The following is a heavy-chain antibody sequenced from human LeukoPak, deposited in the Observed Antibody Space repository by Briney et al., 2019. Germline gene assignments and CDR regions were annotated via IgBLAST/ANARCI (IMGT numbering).Heavy chain of an antibody. J-gene: IGHJ5*02. CDR1: GFTFSSYG. Sequence: PGGSLRLSCAASGFTFSSYGMHWVRQAPGKGLEWVAVIWYDGSNKYYADSVKGRFTISRDNSKNTLYLQMNSLRAEDTAVYYCARAADFWSGFDPWGQGTLVTVSS. D-gene: IGHD3-3*01. CDR3: ARAADFWSGFDP. CDR2: IWYDGSNK. V-gene: IGHV3-33*01.